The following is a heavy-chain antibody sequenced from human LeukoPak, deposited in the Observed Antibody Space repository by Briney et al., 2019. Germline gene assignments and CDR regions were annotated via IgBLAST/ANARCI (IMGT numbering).Heavy chain of an antibody. CDR2: IWDDGSYK. V-gene: IGHV3-33*06. J-gene: IGHJ4*02. D-gene: IGHD1-26*01. CDR3: AKPTRGGGSFLIDY. Sequence: PGGSLRLSCEASGFSFSNYGMHWVRQAPGKGLEWVAVIWDDGSYKYYADSVKGRFTISRDNSKNTLHLQMNSLRAEDTAVYYCAKPTRGGGSFLIDYWGQGTLVTVSS. CDR1: GFSFSNYG.